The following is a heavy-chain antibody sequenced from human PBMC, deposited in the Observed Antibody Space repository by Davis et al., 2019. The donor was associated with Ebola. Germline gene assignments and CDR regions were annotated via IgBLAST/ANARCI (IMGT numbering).Heavy chain of an antibody. CDR2: ISGSGGST. CDR1: GFTFSSYA. CDR3: ARRSSGSSYYFDY. V-gene: IGHV3-23*01. J-gene: IGHJ4*02. Sequence: GESLKISCAASGFTFSSYAMSWVRQAPGKGLEWVSAISGSGGSTYYADSVKGRFTISRDNSKNTLFLQMNSLRAEDTALYYCARRSSGSSYYFDYWGQGTLVTVSS. D-gene: IGHD1-26*01.